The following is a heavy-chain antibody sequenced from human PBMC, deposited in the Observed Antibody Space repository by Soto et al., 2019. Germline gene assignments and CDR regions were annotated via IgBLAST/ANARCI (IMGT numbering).Heavy chain of an antibody. J-gene: IGHJ5*02. CDR2: INQDVRDQ. D-gene: IGHD2-8*01. V-gene: IGHV3-7*01. CDR3: ATSMRHTLNP. CDR1: GFTFSSHW. Sequence: EVQVVESGGGLVQPGGSLRLSCAASGFTFSSHWMTWVRQVPGKGLEWVANINQDVRDQYFVDSVPGRFTISRDNAKNSLCLHMNSLRVEDTAVYYCATSMRHTLNPWGQGTLVTVSS.